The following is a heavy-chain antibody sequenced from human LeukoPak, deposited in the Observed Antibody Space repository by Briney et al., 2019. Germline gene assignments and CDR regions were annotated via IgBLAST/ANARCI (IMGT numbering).Heavy chain of an antibody. V-gene: IGHV4-59*01. D-gene: IGHD5-18*01. CDR3: ASIKRGSIFGYFDF. J-gene: IGHJ4*02. Sequence: SETLSLTCTVSGGSISGYYWSWIRQPPGKGLEWIAYLFDSVNTKDNPSLQSRLTLSADTSKNQFSLRLSSVTAADTAVYYCASIKRGSIFGYFDFWGQGIKVTVSS. CDR1: GGSISGYY. CDR2: LFDSVNT.